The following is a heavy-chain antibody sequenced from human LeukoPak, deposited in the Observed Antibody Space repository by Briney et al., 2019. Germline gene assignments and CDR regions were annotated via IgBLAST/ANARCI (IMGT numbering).Heavy chain of an antibody. D-gene: IGHD4-17*01. V-gene: IGHV4-34*01. CDR1: GGSFSGYY. CDR3: ASLYGDYVDRPFDY. J-gene: IGHJ4*02. Sequence: PSETLSLTCAVYGGSFSGYYWSWIRQPPGKGLEWIGEINHSGSTNYNPSLKSRVTISVDTSKNQFSLKLSSVTAADTAVYYCASLYGDYVDRPFDYWGQGTLVTVSS. CDR2: INHSGST.